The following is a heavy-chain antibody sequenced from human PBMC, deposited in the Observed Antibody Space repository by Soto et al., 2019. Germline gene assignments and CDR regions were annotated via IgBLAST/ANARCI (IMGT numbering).Heavy chain of an antibody. J-gene: IGHJ6*02. CDR3: AKASIAAAEGGMDV. D-gene: IGHD6-13*01. CDR2: ISYDGSNK. Sequence: RRLSCAASGFTFSSYGMHWVRQAPGKGLEWVAVISYDGSNKYYADSVKGRFTISRDNSKNTLYLQMNSLRAEDTAVYYCAKASIAAAEGGMDVWGQGTTVTVSS. CDR1: GFTFSSYG. V-gene: IGHV3-30*18.